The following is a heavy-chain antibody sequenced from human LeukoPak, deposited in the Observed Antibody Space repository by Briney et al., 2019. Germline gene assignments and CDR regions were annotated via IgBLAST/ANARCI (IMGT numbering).Heavy chain of an antibody. CDR1: GGSISSYY. CDR3: ARRDVLMVEYYFDY. V-gene: IGHV4-39*01. J-gene: IGHJ4*02. CDR2: IYYSGST. Sequence: PSETLSLTCTVSGGSISSYYWGWIRQPPGKGLEWIGSIYYSGSTYYNPSLKSRVTISVDTSKIQFSLKLSSVTAADTAVYYCARRDVLMVEYYFDYWGQGTLVTVSS. D-gene: IGHD2-8*01.